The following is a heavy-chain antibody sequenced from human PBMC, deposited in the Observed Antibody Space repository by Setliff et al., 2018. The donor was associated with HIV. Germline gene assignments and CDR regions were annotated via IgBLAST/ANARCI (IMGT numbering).Heavy chain of an antibody. CDR2: INHSGST. D-gene: IGHD4-17*01. CDR1: GGSFSGYY. Sequence: SETLSLTCAVYGGSFSGYYWSWIRQPPGKGLEWIGEINHSGSTNYNPSLKSRVTTSVDTSKNQFSLNLNSVTAADTAVYYCARGGPTVAFGLDVWGQGTTVTVSS. CDR3: ARGGPTVAFGLDV. V-gene: IGHV4-34*01. J-gene: IGHJ6*02.